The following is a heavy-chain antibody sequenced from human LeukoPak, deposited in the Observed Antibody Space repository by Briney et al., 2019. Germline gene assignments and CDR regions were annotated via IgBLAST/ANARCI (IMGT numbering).Heavy chain of an antibody. CDR2: IYYSGST. Sequence: PSDTLSLTCTVSGGPISSYYWSWIRQPPGKALEGIGYIYYSGSTNYNPSLKSRVTISVDTSTNQFSLKLSSVTAADTAVYYCARHLKQQLVAYYGMDVWGQGTTVTVSS. J-gene: IGHJ6*02. V-gene: IGHV4-59*08. D-gene: IGHD6-13*01. CDR1: GGPISSYY. CDR3: ARHLKQQLVAYYGMDV.